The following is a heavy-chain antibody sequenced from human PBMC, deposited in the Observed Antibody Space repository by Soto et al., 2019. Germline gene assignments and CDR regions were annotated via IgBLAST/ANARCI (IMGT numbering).Heavy chain of an antibody. CDR1: GFTFSSYA. Sequence: GSLRLSCAASGFTFSSYAMSWVRQAPGKGLEWVSAISGSGGSTYYADSVKGRFTISRDNSKNTLYLQMNSLRAEDTAVYYCAKAILHPYYYYGTDVWGQGTTVTVSS. CDR3: AKAILHPYYYYGTDV. D-gene: IGHD2-15*01. CDR2: ISGSGGST. J-gene: IGHJ6*02. V-gene: IGHV3-23*01.